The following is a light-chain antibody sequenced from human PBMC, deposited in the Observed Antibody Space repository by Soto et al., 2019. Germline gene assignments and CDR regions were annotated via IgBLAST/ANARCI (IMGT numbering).Light chain of an antibody. CDR2: DVS. CDR3: QLFNTYPIT. V-gene: IGKV1-13*02. CDR1: QDIRGA. Sequence: AIQLTQSPSSLSASVGDRVTITCRASQDIRGALAWYQQKPGKPPKLLIFDVSSLQSGVPSRFSGSGSGTDFTLTIRSLHPEPFATYYCQLFNTYPITFAQETRLAIK. J-gene: IGKJ5*01.